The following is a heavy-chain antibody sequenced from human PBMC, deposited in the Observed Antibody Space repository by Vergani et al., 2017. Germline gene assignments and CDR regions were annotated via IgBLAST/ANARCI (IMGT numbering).Heavy chain of an antibody. Sequence: QVQLQESGPGLVKPSETLSLTCTVSGGSISSSSYYWGWIRQPPGKGLEWIGSIYYSGSTYYNPSLRSRVTISVDTSKNQFSLKLSSVTAADTAVYYCARRTDIVATIDNAFDIWGQGTMVTVSS. J-gene: IGHJ3*02. V-gene: IGHV4-39*01. CDR3: ARRTDIVATIDNAFDI. D-gene: IGHD5-12*01. CDR2: IYYSGST. CDR1: GGSISSSSYY.